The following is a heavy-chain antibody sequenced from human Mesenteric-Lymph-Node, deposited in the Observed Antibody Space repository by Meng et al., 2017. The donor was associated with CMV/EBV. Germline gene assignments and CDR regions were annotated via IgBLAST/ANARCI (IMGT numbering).Heavy chain of an antibody. Sequence: GGSLRLSCSASGFIFSNYAIHWVRQAPGKGLEWVANIGRDGSEKHSVDSMKGRFTISRDNAKNSVYLQMNRLRDEDTAVYYCAREGDGVSFDYRGQGALVTVSS. D-gene: IGHD3-3*01. CDR1: GFIFSNYA. CDR2: IGRDGSEK. V-gene: IGHV3-7*01. J-gene: IGHJ4*02. CDR3: AREGDGVSFDY.